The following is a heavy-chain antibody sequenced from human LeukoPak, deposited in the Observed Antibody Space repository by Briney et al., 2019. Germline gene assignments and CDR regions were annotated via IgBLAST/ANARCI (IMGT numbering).Heavy chain of an antibody. CDR3: AKDFYCSGGSCRENFDY. CDR2: ISGSGGNT. Sequence: QPGGSLRLSCAASGFTFSSYAMSWVRQAPGKGLEWVSGISGSGGNTYYADSVKGRFTISRDNSKNTLSLQMSSLRVEDTAVYYCAKDFYCSGGSCRENFDYWGQGTLVTVSS. CDR1: GFTFSSYA. V-gene: IGHV3-23*01. D-gene: IGHD2-15*01. J-gene: IGHJ4*02.